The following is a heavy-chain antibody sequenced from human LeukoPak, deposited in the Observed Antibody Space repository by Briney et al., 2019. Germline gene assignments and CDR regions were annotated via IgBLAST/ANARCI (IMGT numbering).Heavy chain of an antibody. J-gene: IGHJ4*02. Sequence: PGKSLRLSCAASGFTFSSYGMHWVRQAPGKGLEWVAVISYDGSNKYYADSVKGRFTISRDNSKNTLYLQMNSLRAEDTAVYYCALGIAVDYWGQGTLVTVSS. CDR1: GFTFSSYG. CDR3: ALGIAVDY. D-gene: IGHD6-13*01. V-gene: IGHV3-30*03. CDR2: ISYDGSNK.